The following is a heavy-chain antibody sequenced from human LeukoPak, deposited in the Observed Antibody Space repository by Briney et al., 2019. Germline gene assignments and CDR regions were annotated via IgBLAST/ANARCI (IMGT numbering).Heavy chain of an antibody. CDR2: IYTSGST. CDR1: GGSISSGSYY. J-gene: IGHJ6*03. CDR3: ARQGVYGSSWYYYYMDV. V-gene: IGHV4-61*02. D-gene: IGHD6-13*01. Sequence: PSETLSLTCTVSGGSISSGSYYWSWIRQPAGKGLEWIGRIYTSGSTNYNPSLKSRVTISVDTSKNQFSLKLSSVTAADTAVYYCARQGVYGSSWYYYYMDVSGKGTTVTVSS.